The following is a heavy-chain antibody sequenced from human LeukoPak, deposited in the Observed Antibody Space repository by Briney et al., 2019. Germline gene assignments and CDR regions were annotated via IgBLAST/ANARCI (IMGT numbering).Heavy chain of an antibody. J-gene: IGHJ5*02. CDR2: ISSSSSYI. CDR1: GFTFSSYS. CDR3: ARDRVRGVPYNWFDP. Sequence: GGSLRLSCAASGFTFSSYSMNWVRQAPGKGLEWVSSISSSSSYIYYADSVKGRFTISRDNSKNTLYLQMNSLRAEDTAVYYCARDRVRGVPYNWFDPWGQGTLVTVSS. V-gene: IGHV3-21*04. D-gene: IGHD3-10*01.